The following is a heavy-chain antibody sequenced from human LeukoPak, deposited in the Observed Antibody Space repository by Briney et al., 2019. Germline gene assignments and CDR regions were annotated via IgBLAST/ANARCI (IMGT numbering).Heavy chain of an antibody. CDR1: GGSISSGGYY. CDR3: AREVVSPVVPADIYNWFDP. CDR2: IYYSGST. J-gene: IGHJ5*02. Sequence: SETLSLTCTVSGGSISSGGYYWSWIRQHPRKGLEWIGYIYYSGSTYYNPSLKSRVTISVDTSKNQFSLKLGSVTAADTAVYYCAREVVSPVVPADIYNWFDPWGQGTLVTVSS. D-gene: IGHD2-2*01. V-gene: IGHV4-31*03.